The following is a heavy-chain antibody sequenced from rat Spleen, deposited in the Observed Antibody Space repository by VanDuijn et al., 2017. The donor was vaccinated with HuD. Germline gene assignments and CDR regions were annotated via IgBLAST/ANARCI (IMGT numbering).Heavy chain of an antibody. D-gene: IGHD1-12*02. Sequence: EVQLQESGPGLVKPSQSLSLTCSVTGYSITSGYGWNWIRKFPGNKLEWMGYINNAGSTNYNPPLKSRISITRDTSKNQFFLQVNSVTTEDTATYYCARAYYDGSYYDYWGQGVMVTVSS. V-gene: IGHV3-3*01. J-gene: IGHJ2*01. CDR3: ARAYYDGSYYDY. CDR1: GYSITSGYG. CDR2: INNAGST.